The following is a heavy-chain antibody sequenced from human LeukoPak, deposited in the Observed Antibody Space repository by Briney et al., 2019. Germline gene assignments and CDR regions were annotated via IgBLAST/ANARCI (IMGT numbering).Heavy chain of an antibody. CDR1: GFTVSSNY. D-gene: IGHD6-19*01. Sequence: GGSLRLSCAASGFTVSSNYMSWVRQAPGKGLEWGSVIYSGGSTYYPDSVKGRFTISRDNSKNTLYLQMNSLRAENTAVYYCARDGVAGLVPFDSWGQGTLVTVSS. V-gene: IGHV3-53*01. CDR3: ARDGVAGLVPFDS. CDR2: IYSGGST. J-gene: IGHJ4*02.